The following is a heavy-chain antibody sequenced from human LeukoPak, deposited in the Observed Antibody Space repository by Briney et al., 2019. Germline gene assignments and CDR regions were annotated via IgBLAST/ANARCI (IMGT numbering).Heavy chain of an antibody. CDR2: ISYDGSNK. V-gene: IGHV3-30-3*01. Sequence: GGSLRLSCAASGFTFSSYAMHWVRQAPGKGLEWVAVISYDGSNKYYADSVKGRFTISRDNSKNTLYLQMNSLRAEDTAVYYCAREFYYDFWSGYYPNFDYWGQGTLVTVSS. D-gene: IGHD3-3*01. J-gene: IGHJ4*02. CDR3: AREFYYDFWSGYYPNFDY. CDR1: GFTFSSYA.